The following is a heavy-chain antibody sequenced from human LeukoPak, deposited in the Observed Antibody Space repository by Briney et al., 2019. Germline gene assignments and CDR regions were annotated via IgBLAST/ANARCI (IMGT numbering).Heavy chain of an antibody. Sequence: PGGSLRLSCAASGFTIRSNYMSWVRQAPGKGLEWGSVIYSGGSTYYADSVKGRFTISRDNSKNTLYLQMNSLRAEDTAVYYCASLLTYSSGWSDYFDYWGQGTLVTVSS. J-gene: IGHJ4*02. V-gene: IGHV3-53*01. D-gene: IGHD6-19*01. CDR1: GFTIRSNY. CDR3: ASLLTYSSGWSDYFDY. CDR2: IYSGGST.